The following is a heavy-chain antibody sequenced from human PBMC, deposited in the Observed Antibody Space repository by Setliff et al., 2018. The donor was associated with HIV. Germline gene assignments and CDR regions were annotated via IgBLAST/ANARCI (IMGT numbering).Heavy chain of an antibody. Sequence: SVKVSCKTSGFTSTNSAIQWVRQARGQRLEWIGWIVVGSGNTNYAQKFQKRVTITWDMSTITSFMELSSLRSEDTAVDDCAADRDLWFGELVTWAQGTLGSVAS. V-gene: IGHV1-58*02. CDR2: IVVGSGNT. CDR3: AADRDLWFGELVT. CDR1: GFTSTNSA. D-gene: IGHD3-10*01. J-gene: IGHJ4*02.